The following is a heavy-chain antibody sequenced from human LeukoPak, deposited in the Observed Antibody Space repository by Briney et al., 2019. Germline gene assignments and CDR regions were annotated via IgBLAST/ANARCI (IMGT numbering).Heavy chain of an antibody. V-gene: IGHV4-59*12. CDR1: GGSISSYY. J-gene: IGHJ4*02. Sequence: SETLSLTCTVSGGSISSYYWSWIRQPPGKGLEWIGYIYYSGSTNYNPSLKSRVTISVDTSKNQFSLKLSSVTAADTAVYYCARDRDYYGSGSQSLDYWGQGTLVTVSS. CDR3: ARDRDYYGSGSQSLDY. D-gene: IGHD3-10*01. CDR2: IYYSGST.